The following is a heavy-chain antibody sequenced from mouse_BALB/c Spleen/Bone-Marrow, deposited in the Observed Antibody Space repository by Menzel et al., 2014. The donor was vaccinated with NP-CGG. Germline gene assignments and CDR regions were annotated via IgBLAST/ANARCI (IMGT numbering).Heavy chain of an antibody. D-gene: IGHD2-4*01. CDR1: GSTFSSFG. J-gene: IGHJ4*01. Sequence: EVKLMESGGGLVQPGGSRKLSCAASGSTFSSFGMHWVRQAPEKGLEWVAYISNGSSPIYYADTVKGRFTISRDNPKNTLFLQMTSLRSEDTAMYYCARKGAMITHYYAMDYWGQGTSVTVSS. V-gene: IGHV5-17*02. CDR2: ISNGSSPI. CDR3: ARKGAMITHYYAMDY.